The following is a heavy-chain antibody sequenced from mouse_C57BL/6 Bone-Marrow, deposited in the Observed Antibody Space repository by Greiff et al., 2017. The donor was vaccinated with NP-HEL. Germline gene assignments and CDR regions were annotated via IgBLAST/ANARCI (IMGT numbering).Heavy chain of an antibody. CDR3: ARGPSDYGSSYGYFDV. CDR2: IYPGSGNT. J-gene: IGHJ1*03. Sequence: VQLQQSGPELVKPGASVKISCKASGYSFTSYYIHWVKQRPGQGLEWIGWIYPGSGNTKYNEKFKGKATLTADTSSSTAYMQPSSLASEDSAVYYCARGPSDYGSSYGYFDVWGTGTTVTVSS. V-gene: IGHV1-66*01. D-gene: IGHD1-1*01. CDR1: GYSFTSYY.